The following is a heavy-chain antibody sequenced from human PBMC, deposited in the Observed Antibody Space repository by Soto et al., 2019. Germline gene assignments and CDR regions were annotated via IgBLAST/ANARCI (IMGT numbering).Heavy chain of an antibody. CDR1: GGSVSSGSYY. V-gene: IGHV4-61*01. CDR2: IYYSGST. Sequence: SETLSLTCTVSGGSVSSGSYYWSWIRQPPGKGLEWIGYIYYSGSTNYNPSLKSRVTISVDTSKNQFSLKLSSVTATDTAVYYCASQHYYDSSGYYVVYCGQGTLVTVSS. CDR3: ASQHYYDSSGYYVVY. J-gene: IGHJ4*02. D-gene: IGHD3-22*01.